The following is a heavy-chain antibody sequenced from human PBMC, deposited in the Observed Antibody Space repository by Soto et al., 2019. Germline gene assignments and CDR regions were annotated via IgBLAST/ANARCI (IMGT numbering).Heavy chain of an antibody. V-gene: IGHV4-59*01. J-gene: IGHJ5*02. CDR2: IYYSGST. Sequence: KPSETLSLTCTVSGGSISSYYWSWIRQPPGKGLEWIGYIYYSGSTNYNPSLKSRVTISVDTSKNQFSLKLSSVTAADTAVYYCARGGYCTNGVCYEFPEYNWFDPWGQGTLVTV. CDR3: ARGGYCTNGVCYEFPEYNWFDP. D-gene: IGHD2-8*01. CDR1: GGSISSYY.